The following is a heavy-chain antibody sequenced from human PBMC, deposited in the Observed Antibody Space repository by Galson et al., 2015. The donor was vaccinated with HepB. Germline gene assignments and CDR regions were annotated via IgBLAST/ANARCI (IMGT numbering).Heavy chain of an antibody. D-gene: IGHD5-12*01. V-gene: IGHV4-59*01. CDR1: GGSISSYY. CDR2: IYYSGST. CDR3: ARLYGGYGVNWFDP. Sequence: LSLTCTVSGGSISSYYWSWIRRPPGKGLEWIGYIYYSGSTNYNPSLKSRVTISVDTSKNQFSLKLSSVTAADTAVYYCARLYGGYGVNWFDPWGQGTLVTVSS. J-gene: IGHJ5*02.